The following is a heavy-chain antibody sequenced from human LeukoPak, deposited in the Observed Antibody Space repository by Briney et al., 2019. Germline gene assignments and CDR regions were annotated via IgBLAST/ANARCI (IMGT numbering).Heavy chain of an antibody. CDR2: ITTSTSYI. CDR3: ARDYSYGSGYLY. CDR1: GFTFSSFT. V-gene: IGHV3-21*01. Sequence: GSLRLSCAASGFTFSSFTMNWVRQAPGKGLEWVSSITTSTSYIYYADSVKGRFTISRDNAKNSLYLQMNSLRAEDTAVYYCARDYSYGSGYLYWGQGTLVTVS. J-gene: IGHJ4*02. D-gene: IGHD3-3*01.